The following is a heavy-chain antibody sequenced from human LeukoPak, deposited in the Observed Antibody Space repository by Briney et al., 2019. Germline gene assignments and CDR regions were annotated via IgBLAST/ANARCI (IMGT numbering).Heavy chain of an antibody. Sequence: PSETLSLTCAVYGGSFSGYYWIWIRQPPGKGLEWFGEINHSGGTNYNPSLKSRVTISVDTSKPQFCMKLTSGTAADTAVYYCARRSISWSRRYMDVWGKGTTVTISS. CDR2: INHSGGT. CDR1: GGSFSGYY. J-gene: IGHJ6*03. D-gene: IGHD6-13*01. V-gene: IGHV4-34*01. CDR3: ARRSISWSRRYMDV.